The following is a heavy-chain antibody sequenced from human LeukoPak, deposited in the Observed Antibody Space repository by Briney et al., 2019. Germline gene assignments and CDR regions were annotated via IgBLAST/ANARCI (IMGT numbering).Heavy chain of an antibody. CDR2: IYSSGST. CDR1: GASISGSGYY. D-gene: IGHD1-26*01. J-gene: IGHJ4*02. V-gene: IGHV4-39*01. Sequence: SETLSLTCTVSGASISGSGYYWGWIRQPPGKGLEWIGSIYSSGSTHYNASLQSRVTISIETSKNQISLRLNSVTDADTAMYYCAKSGGYGLIDYWGQGTLVTVSS. CDR3: AKSGGYGLIDY.